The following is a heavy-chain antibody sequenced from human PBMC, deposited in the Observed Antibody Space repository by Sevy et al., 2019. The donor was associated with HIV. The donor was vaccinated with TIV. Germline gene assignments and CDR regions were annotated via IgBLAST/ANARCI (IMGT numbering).Heavy chain of an antibody. CDR3: ARDNGVATSLPCDY. J-gene: IGHJ4*02. CDR1: GYTFTGYY. CDR2: INPNSGGT. Sequence: ASVKVSYKASGYTFTGYYMHWVRQAPGQGLEWMGRINPNSGGTNYAQKFQGRVTMTRDTSISTAYMELSRLRSDDTAVYYCARDNGVATSLPCDYWGQGTLVTVSS. V-gene: IGHV1-2*06. D-gene: IGHD5-12*01.